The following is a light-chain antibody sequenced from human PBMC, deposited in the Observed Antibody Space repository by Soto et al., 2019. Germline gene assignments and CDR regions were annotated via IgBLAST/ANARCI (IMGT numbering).Light chain of an antibody. CDR1: QSLGGN. Sequence: EIVMTQSPATLAVSPGDTVTLSCRASQSLGGNLAWYQQKPGQAPRLFIFRASSRATGVPARFSASGSGTEFTLTISELQSEDFATYYCQHYNSYSEAFGQGTKVDIK. V-gene: IGKV3-15*01. CDR3: QHYNSYSEA. J-gene: IGKJ1*01. CDR2: RAS.